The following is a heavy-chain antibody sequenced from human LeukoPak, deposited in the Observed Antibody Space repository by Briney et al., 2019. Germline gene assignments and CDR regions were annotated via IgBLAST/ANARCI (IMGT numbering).Heavy chain of an antibody. J-gene: IGHJ6*03. CDR1: GFTFSRFE. CDR3: ARDFIDYGGYYYMEH. D-gene: IGHD4-23*01. Sequence: GGSLTLSCTASGFTFSRFEMSWVRQAPGKGLEWVSYITSISSYTYYADFVKGRFTVSRDNAKNSLYLQMNSLAAAGPGLYFCARDFIDYGGYYYMEHWGKGTMVTVSS. V-gene: IGHV3-48*03. CDR2: ITSISSYT.